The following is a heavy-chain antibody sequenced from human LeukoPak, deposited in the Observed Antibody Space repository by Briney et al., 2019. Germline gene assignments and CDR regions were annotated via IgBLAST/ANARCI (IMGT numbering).Heavy chain of an antibody. V-gene: IGHV3-53*01. D-gene: IGHD5-18*01. J-gene: IGHJ4*02. Sequence: GGSLRLSCAASGFTFSSYWMSCVRQAPGRGLEWVSVIYSGGSTYYADSVKGRFTISRDNSKNTLYLQMNSLRAEDTAVYYCARETWLQPWGQGTLVTVSS. CDR2: IYSGGST. CDR3: ARETWLQP. CDR1: GFTFSSYW.